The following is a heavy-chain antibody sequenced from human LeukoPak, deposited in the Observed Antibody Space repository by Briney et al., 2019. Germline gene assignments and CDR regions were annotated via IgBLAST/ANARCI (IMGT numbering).Heavy chain of an antibody. CDR3: AKCRCLSSTSATNY. J-gene: IGHJ4*02. CDR1: GFTVSSNY. CDR2: ISGSDTST. Sequence: GGSLRLSCAASGFTVSSNYMSWVRQAPGKGLEWVSVISGSDTSTYYADSVKGRFTISRDNSKNTLYLQMNSLRAEDMAVYYCAKCRCLSSTSATNYWGQGTLVTVSS. V-gene: IGHV3-23*01. D-gene: IGHD2-15*01.